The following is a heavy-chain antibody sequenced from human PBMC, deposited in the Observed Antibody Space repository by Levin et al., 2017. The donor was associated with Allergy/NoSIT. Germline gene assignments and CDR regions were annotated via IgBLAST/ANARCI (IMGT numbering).Heavy chain of an antibody. V-gene: IGHV3-30*15. J-gene: IGHJ4*02. Sequence: GESLKISCAASEFTFSYFSMHWVRQAPGKGLEWVAVISNDGSSESYADSVKGRFTVSRDNSKNTLYLEMSSLSTEDTAVYYCAKTRNIYGDYGAIDYWGEGTLVSVSS. CDR2: ISNDGSSE. CDR1: EFTFSYFS. CDR3: AKTRNIYGDYGAIDY. D-gene: IGHD4-17*01.